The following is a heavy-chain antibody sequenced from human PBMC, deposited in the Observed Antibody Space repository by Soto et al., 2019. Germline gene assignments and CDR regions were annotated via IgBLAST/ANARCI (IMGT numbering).Heavy chain of an antibody. CDR2: ISYDGTNK. Sequence: GGSLRLSCAASGFTFSSYAMHWVRQAPGKGLEWVALISYDGTNKYYADSVKGRFTISRDDFKNTLFLQMSSLRPEDTAVYYCARGGGDGVYRPLDYWGQGIVVTVSS. CDR1: GFTFSSYA. J-gene: IGHJ4*02. CDR3: ARGGGDGVYRPLDY. V-gene: IGHV3-30-3*01. D-gene: IGHD6-13*01.